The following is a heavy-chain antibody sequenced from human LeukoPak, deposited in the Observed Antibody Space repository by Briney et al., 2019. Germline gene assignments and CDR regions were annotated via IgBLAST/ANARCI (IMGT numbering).Heavy chain of an antibody. V-gene: IGHV4-34*01. D-gene: IGHD6-13*01. J-gene: IGHJ6*03. Sequence: SETPSLTCAVYGGSFSGYYWSWIRQPPGKGLEWIGEINHSGSTNYNPSLKSRVTISVDTSKNQFSLKLSSVTAADTAVYYCASGRHSSSWLYYYYYMDVWGKGTTVTVSS. CDR1: GGSFSGYY. CDR2: INHSGST. CDR3: ASGRHSSSWLYYYYYMDV.